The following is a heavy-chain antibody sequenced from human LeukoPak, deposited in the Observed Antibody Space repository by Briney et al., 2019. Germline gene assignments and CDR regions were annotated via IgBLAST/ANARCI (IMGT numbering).Heavy chain of an antibody. CDR2: IYYSGST. J-gene: IGHJ6*03. CDR3: ARGGYSYGYDYYYMDV. V-gene: IGHV4-59*01. Sequence: SETLSLTCTVSGGPISSYYWSWIRQPPGKGLEWIGYIYYSGSTNYNPSLKSRVTISVDTSKNQFSLKLSSVTAADTAVYYCARGGYSYGYDYYYMDVWGKGTTVTISS. D-gene: IGHD5-18*01. CDR1: GGPISSYY.